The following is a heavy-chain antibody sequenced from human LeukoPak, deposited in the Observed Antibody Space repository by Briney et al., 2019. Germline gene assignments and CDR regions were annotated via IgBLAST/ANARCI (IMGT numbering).Heavy chain of an antibody. V-gene: IGHV4-39*07. CDR3: AGSQSYYYYYMDV. Sequence: SETLSLTCTASGGSISSSSYYWGWIRQPPGKGLEWIGNIYYSGSTYYNPSLKSRVTISVDTSKNQFSLKLSSVTAADTAVYYCAGSQSYYYYYMDVWGKGTTVTISS. CDR2: IYYSGST. CDR1: GGSISSSSYY. J-gene: IGHJ6*03.